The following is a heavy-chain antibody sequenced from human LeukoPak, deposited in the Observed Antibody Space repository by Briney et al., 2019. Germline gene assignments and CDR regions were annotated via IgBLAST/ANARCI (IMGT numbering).Heavy chain of an antibody. J-gene: IGHJ6*04. CDR2: INPSGGST. Sequence: ASVKVSCKASGYTFTSYYMHWVRQALGQGLEWMGIINPSGGSTSYAQKFQGRVTMTRDTSTSTVYMELSSLRSEDTAVYYCARESGYSSGAGLAYGMDVWGKGTTVTVSS. V-gene: IGHV1-46*01. CDR3: ARESGYSSGAGLAYGMDV. D-gene: IGHD6-19*01. CDR1: GYTFTSYY.